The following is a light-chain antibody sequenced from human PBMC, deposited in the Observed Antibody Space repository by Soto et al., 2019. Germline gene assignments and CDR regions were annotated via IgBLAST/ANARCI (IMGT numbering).Light chain of an antibody. V-gene: IGKV3-20*01. CDR2: GAS. CDR3: QQYGSSPQT. Sequence: EIVLTHSPGTLSLSPGERATLSFSASQSVSSSYLAWYQQKPGQAPRLLIYGASSRATGIPDRFSGSGSGTDFTLTISRLEPEDFAVYYCQQYGSSPQTFGQGTRLEIK. J-gene: IGKJ5*01. CDR1: QSVSSSY.